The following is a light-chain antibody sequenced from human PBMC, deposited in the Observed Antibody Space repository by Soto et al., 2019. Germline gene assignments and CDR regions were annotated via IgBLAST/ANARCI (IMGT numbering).Light chain of an antibody. J-gene: IGLJ3*02. Sequence: QSVLTQPPSASGTPGQRVTISCSGSSSNIGSNTVNSYQQLPGTAPKLLIYSNNQRPSGVPDRFSGSKSGTSASLAISGLQSEDEADYYCAAWDDSLNARVFGGGTKVTVL. CDR2: SNN. V-gene: IGLV1-44*01. CDR1: SSNIGSNT. CDR3: AAWDDSLNARV.